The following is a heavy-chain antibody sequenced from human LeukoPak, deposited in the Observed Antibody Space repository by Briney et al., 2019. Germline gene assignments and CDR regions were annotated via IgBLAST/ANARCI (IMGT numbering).Heavy chain of an antibody. V-gene: IGHV3-53*01. Sequence: GGSLRLSCAASGFIVSSNYMSWARQAPGKGLEWVSVIYSGGGKYYAASVKGRFTISRDNSKNTLYLQMNSLRAEDTAVYYCARDPYSGNYGNYYYYYMDVWGKGTTVTISS. D-gene: IGHD1-26*01. CDR1: GFIVSSNY. J-gene: IGHJ6*03. CDR2: IYSGGGK. CDR3: ARDPYSGNYGNYYYYYMDV.